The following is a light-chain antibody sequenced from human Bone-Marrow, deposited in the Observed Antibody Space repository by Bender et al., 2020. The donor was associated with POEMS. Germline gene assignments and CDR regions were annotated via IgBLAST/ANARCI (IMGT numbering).Light chain of an antibody. CDR2: DVS. Sequence: QSALTQPASVSGSPGQSITISCTGSSSDIGDYNSVSWFQQHPGKAPKLMIYDVSDRPSGVSNRFSGSKSGNTASLTISGLQADDEADYYCCSYAGRYTYVFGTGTKVTVL. V-gene: IGLV2-14*01. CDR1: SSDIGDYNS. J-gene: IGLJ1*01. CDR3: CSYAGRYTYV.